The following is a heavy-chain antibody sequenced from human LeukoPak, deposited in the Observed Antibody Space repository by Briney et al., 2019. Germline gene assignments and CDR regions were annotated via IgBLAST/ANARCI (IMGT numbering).Heavy chain of an antibody. V-gene: IGHV3-23*01. CDR3: AKASWVSSADAVM. D-gene: IGHD3-16*01. CDR2: LRGDGDT. Sequence: GGSLRLSCAASGFTFSSYAMSWVRQAPARGLEWVSSLRGDGDTFYADSVKGRFTLSRDESRNTVYLQMNNLRVEDTAVYFCAKASWVSSADAVMWGQGTLVTVSS. CDR1: GFTFSSYA. J-gene: IGHJ4*02.